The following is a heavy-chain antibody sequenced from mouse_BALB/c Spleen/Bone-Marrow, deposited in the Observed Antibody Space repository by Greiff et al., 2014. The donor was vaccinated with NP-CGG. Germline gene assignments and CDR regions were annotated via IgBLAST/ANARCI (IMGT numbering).Heavy chain of an antibody. CDR2: ISSGGST. J-gene: IGHJ3*01. Sequence: EVQGVESGGGLVKPGGSLKLSCAASGFTFSSYAMSWVRQTPEKRLEWVASISSGGSTYYPDSVKGRFTISRDNARNILYLQMSSLRSEDTAMYPCAKRGAYGNFWFAYWGQGTLVTVSA. D-gene: IGHD2-10*02. V-gene: IGHV5-6-5*01. CDR3: AKRGAYGNFWFAY. CDR1: GFTFSSYA.